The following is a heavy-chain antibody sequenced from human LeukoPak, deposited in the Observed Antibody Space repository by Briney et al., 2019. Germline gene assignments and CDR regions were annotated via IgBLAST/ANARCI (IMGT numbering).Heavy chain of an antibody. J-gene: IGHJ4*02. CDR1: GGSISSSNW. CDR3: ARVENCSGGSCCIDY. V-gene: IGHV4-4*02. CDR2: IYHRGST. Sequence: SGTLSLTCAVSGGSISSSNWWSWVRQPPGKGREGIGAIYHRGSTNYNPSLKSRVTISVDKSKHQFSLKLSSVTAADTAVYYCARVENCSGGSCCIDYWGQGTLVTVSS. D-gene: IGHD2-15*01.